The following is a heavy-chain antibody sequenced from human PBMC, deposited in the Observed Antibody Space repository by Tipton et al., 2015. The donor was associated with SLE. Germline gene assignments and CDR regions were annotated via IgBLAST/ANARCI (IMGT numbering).Heavy chain of an antibody. V-gene: IGHV3-30*02. CDR2: IRYDGTNK. CDR1: GFIFSSYG. Sequence: SGFIFSSYGMYWVRQAPGKGLEWVAYIRYDGTNKYYADSVKGRFTISRDNSQNTLYLQMSSLRAEDTAIYYCVRDAYGDSTVLLDSWGQGTLVTASS. D-gene: IGHD4-17*01. J-gene: IGHJ4*02. CDR3: VRDAYGDSTVLLDS.